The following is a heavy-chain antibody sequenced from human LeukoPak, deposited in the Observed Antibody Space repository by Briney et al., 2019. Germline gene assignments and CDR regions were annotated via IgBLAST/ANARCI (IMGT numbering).Heavy chain of an antibody. CDR2: IYYSGSA. Sequence: SETLSLTCTVSGGSISSSSYYWGWIRQPPGKGLEWIGSIYYSGSAYYNPSLKSRVTISVDTSKNQFSLKLSSVTAADTAVYYCAREDIGYFDYWGQGTLVTVSS. CDR1: GGSISSSSYY. CDR3: AREDIGYFDY. J-gene: IGHJ4*02. V-gene: IGHV4-39*07.